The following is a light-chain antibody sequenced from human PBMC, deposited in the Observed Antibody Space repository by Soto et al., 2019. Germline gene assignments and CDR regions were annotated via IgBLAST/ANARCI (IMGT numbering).Light chain of an antibody. V-gene: IGKV1-5*03. CDR1: QTISSW. CDR3: QHHNSYSEA. CDR2: KAS. J-gene: IGKJ1*01. Sequence: DIQLTHSPSTLSGSVGDRVTITCRASQTISSWLAWYQQKPGKAPKLLIYKASTLKSGRQSRFSCSGSGTESTLAIRSLKPDDFATYYCQHHNSYSEASGQGTKVDIK.